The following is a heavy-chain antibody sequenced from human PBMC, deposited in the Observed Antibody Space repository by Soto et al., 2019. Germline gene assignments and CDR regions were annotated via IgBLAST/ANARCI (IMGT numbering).Heavy chain of an antibody. Sequence: SETLSLTCTVSGGSISSYYLSWIRQPPGKGLEWIGYIYYSGSTNYNPSLKSRVTISVDTSKNQFSLKLSSVTAADTAVYYRASSIAAAGSVFDYWGQGTLVTVYS. CDR1: GGSISSYY. CDR2: IYYSGST. D-gene: IGHD6-13*01. J-gene: IGHJ4*02. CDR3: ASSIAAAGSVFDY. V-gene: IGHV4-59*01.